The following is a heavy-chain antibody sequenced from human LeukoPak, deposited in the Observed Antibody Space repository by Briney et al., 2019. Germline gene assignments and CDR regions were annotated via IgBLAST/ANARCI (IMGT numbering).Heavy chain of an antibody. CDR3: ARNILFAFDI. J-gene: IGHJ3*02. V-gene: IGHV3-53*01. Sequence: GGSLRLSCAASGLTVSSSYMSWVRQAPGKGLEWVSIIYNDGSTYYADSMKGRFTISRDNSKNTLYLQANSLRAEDTAMYYCARNILFAFDIWGQGTMVTVSS. CDR1: GLTVSSSY. CDR2: IYNDGST.